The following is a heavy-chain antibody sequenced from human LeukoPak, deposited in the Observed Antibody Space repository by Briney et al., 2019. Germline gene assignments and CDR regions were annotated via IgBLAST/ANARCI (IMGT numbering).Heavy chain of an antibody. J-gene: IGHJ3*02. Sequence: PGGSLRLSCAASGFTLDDYAMHWVRQAPGKGLEWVSGISWSSGSIIYADSVKGRFTISRDNAKNSLYLQMNSLSVEDTALYYCARAPKFSVVTAKSNAFDIWGQGTMVTVSS. CDR3: ARAPKFSVVTAKSNAFDI. CDR2: ISWSSGSI. CDR1: GFTLDDYA. D-gene: IGHD4-23*01. V-gene: IGHV3-9*01.